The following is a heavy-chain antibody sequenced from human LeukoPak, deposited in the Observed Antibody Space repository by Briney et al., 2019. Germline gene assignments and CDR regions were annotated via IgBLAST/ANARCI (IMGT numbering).Heavy chain of an antibody. CDR2: IYYSGSV. V-gene: IGHV4-59*08. Sequence: SETLSLTCTVSGGSISGYYWSWIRQPPGKGLEWIGYIYYSGSVNYNPSLKSRVTISVDTSQIQFSLKLTSVTAADTAVYYCARHLYGSGSYDYWGQGTLVTVSS. D-gene: IGHD3-10*01. CDR1: GGSISGYY. CDR3: ARHLYGSGSYDY. J-gene: IGHJ4*02.